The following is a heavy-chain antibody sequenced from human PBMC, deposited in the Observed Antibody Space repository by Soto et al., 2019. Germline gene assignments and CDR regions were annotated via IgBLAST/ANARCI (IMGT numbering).Heavy chain of an antibody. CDR2: ISGSGGST. V-gene: IGHV3-23*01. D-gene: IGHD1-26*01. Sequence: EVQLLESGGGLVQPGGSLRLSCAASGFTFSSYAMNWIRLAPGKGLEWVSVISGSGGSTYYADSVKGRFTISRDNSKNTVYLQMTPLRAADTAVYYCAKGYFDWEYYYYGMDVWGQGTTVTVSS. CDR1: GFTFSSYA. J-gene: IGHJ6*02. CDR3: AKGYFDWEYYYYGMDV.